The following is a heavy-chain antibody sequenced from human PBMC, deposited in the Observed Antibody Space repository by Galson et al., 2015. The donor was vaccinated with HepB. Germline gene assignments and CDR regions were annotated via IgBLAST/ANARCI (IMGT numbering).Heavy chain of an antibody. Sequence: LSLTCTVSGGSISSYYWSWIRQPPGKGLEWIGYIYYSGSTNYNPSLKSRVTISVDTSKNQFSLKLSSVTAADMAVYYCARVKRTGYPYGMDVWGQGTTVTVSS. J-gene: IGHJ6*02. V-gene: IGHV4-59*08. CDR2: IYYSGST. D-gene: IGHD3/OR15-3a*01. CDR3: ARVKRTGYPYGMDV. CDR1: GGSISSYY.